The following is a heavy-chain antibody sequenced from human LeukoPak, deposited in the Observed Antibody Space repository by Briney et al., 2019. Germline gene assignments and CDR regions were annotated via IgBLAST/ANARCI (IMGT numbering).Heavy chain of an antibody. V-gene: IGHV4-59*08. CDR3: ARHGVVGGDGYNFDY. CDR1: GGSISSYY. J-gene: IGHJ4*02. CDR2: MFNSGST. D-gene: IGHD5-24*01. Sequence: PSETLSLTCTVSGGSISSYYWSWIRQPPGKGLEWIGYMFNSGSTNYNPSLKSRVTISVDTSKNQFSLKLSSVTAADTAVYYCARHGVVGGDGYNFDYWGQGTLVTVSS.